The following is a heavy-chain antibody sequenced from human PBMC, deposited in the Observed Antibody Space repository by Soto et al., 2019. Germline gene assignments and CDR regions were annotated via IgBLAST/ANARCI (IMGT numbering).Heavy chain of an antibody. J-gene: IGHJ5*02. CDR3: ARDGSSDWLTWFDP. D-gene: IGHD6-19*01. CDR1: GYTLTDYY. V-gene: IGHV1-46*01. CDR2: ISPSGGRT. Sequence: QVQLVQSGAEVKKPGASVKVSCKASGYTLTDYYMHWVRQAAGQGLEWMGIISPSGGRTYAQKFQGRVTVTRDTSTSTVYMELSSLRSEDTAVYYCARDGSSDWLTWFDPWGQGTLVTVSS.